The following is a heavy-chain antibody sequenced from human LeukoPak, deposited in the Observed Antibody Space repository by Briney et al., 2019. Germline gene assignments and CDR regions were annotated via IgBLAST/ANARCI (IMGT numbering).Heavy chain of an antibody. CDR2: ISDSGGST. CDR3: VRGYSFGPYGMDV. D-gene: IGHD2-15*01. J-gene: IGHJ6*02. V-gene: IGHV3-64D*09. CDR1: GFTFSSYT. Sequence: PGGSLRLSCAPSGFTFSSYTMNWVRQAPGKGLEYVSAISDSGGSTYYADSVKGRFTISRDNSKNTLYLQMSSLRAEDTAVYFCVRGYSFGPYGMDVWGQGTTVTVSS.